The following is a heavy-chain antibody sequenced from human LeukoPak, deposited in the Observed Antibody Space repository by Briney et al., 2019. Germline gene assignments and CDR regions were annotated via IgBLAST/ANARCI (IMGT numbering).Heavy chain of an antibody. Sequence: SETLSLTCTVSGGSISSGGYYWSWIRQHPGKGLEWIGYIYYSGSTYYNPSLKSRVTISVDTSKNQFSLKLSSVTAADTAVYYCAKNKRRYILTPDVFDIWGQGTMVPVSS. D-gene: IGHD3-9*01. CDR2: IYYSGST. J-gene: IGHJ3*02. CDR1: GGSISSGGYY. V-gene: IGHV4-31*03. CDR3: AKNKRRYILTPDVFDI.